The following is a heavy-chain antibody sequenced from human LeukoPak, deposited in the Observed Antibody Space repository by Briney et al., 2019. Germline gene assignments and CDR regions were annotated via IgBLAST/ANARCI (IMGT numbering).Heavy chain of an antibody. CDR3: ARDREAVANWGYDWFDP. CDR2: IYTSGST. D-gene: IGHD7-27*01. J-gene: IGHJ5*02. CDR1: GGSISSYY. Sequence: PSETLSLTCTVSGGSISSYYWSWIRQHAGKGLEWIGRIYTSGSTNYNPSLNSRVTMSVDTSKNQFSLKLSSVTAADTAVYYCARDREAVANWGYDWFDPWGQGTLVTVSS. V-gene: IGHV4-4*07.